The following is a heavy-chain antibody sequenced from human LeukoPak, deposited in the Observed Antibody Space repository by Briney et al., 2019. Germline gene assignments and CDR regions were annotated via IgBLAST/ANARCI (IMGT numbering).Heavy chain of an antibody. Sequence: GGSLRLSCAASGFTFTNAWMSWVRQAPGKGLEWVGRIKSEIDGVTTDYAAPVKGRFTISKDDSKNTLHLQMNSLKIEDTAVYYCTTFHVVLVPAARPEGVFDIWGQGTTVTVTS. D-gene: IGHD2-2*01. J-gene: IGHJ3*02. V-gene: IGHV3-15*01. CDR1: GFTFTNAW. CDR3: TTFHVVLVPAARPEGVFDI. CDR2: IKSEIDGVTT.